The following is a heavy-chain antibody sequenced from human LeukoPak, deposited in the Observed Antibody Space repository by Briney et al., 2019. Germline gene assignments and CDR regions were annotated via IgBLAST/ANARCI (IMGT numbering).Heavy chain of an antibody. J-gene: IGHJ4*02. CDR3: ARPYSSGWPYSFEY. V-gene: IGHV5-51*01. CDR2: IFPGDSDS. Sequence: GESLKISCKGSGYSFTSYWIGWVRQMPGKGLEWVGIIFPGDSDSRYSPSLQGQVTISADTSISTAYMQWSSLKASDTAMYFCARPYSSGWPYSFEYWGQGTLVTVSS. CDR1: GYSFTSYW. D-gene: IGHD6-19*01.